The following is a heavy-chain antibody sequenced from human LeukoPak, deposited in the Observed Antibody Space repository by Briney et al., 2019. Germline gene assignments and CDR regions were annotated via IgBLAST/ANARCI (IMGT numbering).Heavy chain of an antibody. V-gene: IGHV1-69*06. CDR3: ARNPYDYVWGSYLSWFDP. J-gene: IGHJ5*02. Sequence: ASVKVSCKASGGTFSSYAISWVRQAPGQGLEWMGGIIPIFGTANYAQKFQGRVTITADKSTSTAYMELSSLRSEDTAVYYCARNPYDYVWGSYLSWFDPWGQGTLVTVSS. CDR2: IIPIFGTA. CDR1: GGTFSSYA. D-gene: IGHD3-16*01.